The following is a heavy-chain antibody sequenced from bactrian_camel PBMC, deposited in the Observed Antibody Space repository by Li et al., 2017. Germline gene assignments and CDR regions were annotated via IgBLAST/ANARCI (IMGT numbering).Heavy chain of an antibody. CDR3: AASGGQLGRWCYEFPVNWVSWLYN. CDR1: GYTHSGYS. Sequence: HVQLVESGGGSVKAGGSLRLACAATGYTHSGYSLGWFRRAPGKGLEWVSSIWTDDGSTLSADSVKGRFTISQDGAKNTLYLHMNNLKPEDTAMYHCAASGGQLGRWCYEFPVNWVSWLYNWGQGTQVTVS. J-gene: IGHJ4*01. CDR2: IWTDDGST. V-gene: IGHV3-2*01. D-gene: IGHD3*01.